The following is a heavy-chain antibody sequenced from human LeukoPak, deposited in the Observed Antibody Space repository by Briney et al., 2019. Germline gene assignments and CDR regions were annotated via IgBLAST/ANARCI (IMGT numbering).Heavy chain of an antibody. CDR1: GFTVTSNY. CDR2: IYSGGST. Sequence: PGGSLRLSCAASGFTVTSNYMSWVRQAPGKGLEWVSVIYSGGSTYYADSVKGRFTISRDNSKNTLYPQMNSLRAEDTAVYYCARGGSSGYDYEAFDYWGQGTLVTVSS. CDR3: ARGGSSGYDYEAFDY. V-gene: IGHV3-53*01. J-gene: IGHJ4*02. D-gene: IGHD5-12*01.